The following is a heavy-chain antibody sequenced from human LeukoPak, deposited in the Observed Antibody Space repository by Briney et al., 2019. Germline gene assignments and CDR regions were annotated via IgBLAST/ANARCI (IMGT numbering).Heavy chain of an antibody. V-gene: IGHV3-30*18. CDR2: ISYDGSNK. CDR3: AKDLVGATSSDYYGMDV. J-gene: IGHJ6*02. Sequence: GRSLRLSCAASGFTFSSYGMHWVRQAPGKGLEWVAVISYDGSNKYNADSVKGRFTISRDNSKNTLYLQMNSLRAEDTAVYYCAKDLVGATSSDYYGMDVWGQGTTVTVSS. CDR1: GFTFSSYG. D-gene: IGHD1-26*01.